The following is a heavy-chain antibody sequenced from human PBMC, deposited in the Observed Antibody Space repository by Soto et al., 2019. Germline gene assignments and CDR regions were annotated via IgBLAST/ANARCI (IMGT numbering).Heavy chain of an antibody. CDR3: ARDGGSIWYVNYYYYYLDV. J-gene: IGHJ6*03. CDR2: ISAYNGNT. Sequence: ASVKVSCKASGYTFTSYGISWVRQAPGQGLEWMGWISAYNGNTNYAQKLQGRVTMTTDTSTSTAYMELRSLRSDDTAVYYCARDGGSIWYVNYYYYYLDVWGKGTTVTVSS. V-gene: IGHV1-18*01. D-gene: IGHD6-13*01. CDR1: GYTFTSYG.